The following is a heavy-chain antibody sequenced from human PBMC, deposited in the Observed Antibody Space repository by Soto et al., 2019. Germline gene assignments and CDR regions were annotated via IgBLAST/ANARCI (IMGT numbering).Heavy chain of an antibody. D-gene: IGHD3-10*01. J-gene: IGHJ6*02. CDR2: ISSSGGTI. CDR3: ARDAFEIYYKFGLDV. V-gene: IGHV3-48*03. Sequence: GSLRLSCAASGFSFSDYEMNWVRQTPGKGLEWLSYISSSGGTIKYADSVKGRFTISRDNAKNSLYLQMHSLRADDTAVYYCARDAFEIYYKFGLDVWGQGTPVTVSS. CDR1: GFSFSDYE.